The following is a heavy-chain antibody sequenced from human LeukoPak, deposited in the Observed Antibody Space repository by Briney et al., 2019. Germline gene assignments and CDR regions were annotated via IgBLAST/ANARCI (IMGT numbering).Heavy chain of an antibody. D-gene: IGHD2-15*01. CDR2: IYSGGST. CDR3: ARSQYCSGGSCYPEYYYYGMDV. J-gene: IGHJ6*02. V-gene: IGHV3-53*04. Sequence: GGSLRLSCAASGFTVSSNYMSWVRQAPGKGLEGVSVIYSGGSTYYADSVKGRFTISRHNSKNTLYLQMNSLRAEDTAVYYCARSQYCSGGSCYPEYYYYGMDVWGQGTTVTVSS. CDR1: GFTVSSNY.